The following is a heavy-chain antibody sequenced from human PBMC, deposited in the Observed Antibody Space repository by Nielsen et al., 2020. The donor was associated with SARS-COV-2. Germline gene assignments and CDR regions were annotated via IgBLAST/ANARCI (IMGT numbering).Heavy chain of an antibody. Sequence: GESLKISCEGSGFRFSNSWVAWVRQMPGKGLEYIGVIYAGDSDTRYSPSFQGQVTISADKSISTAYLQWSSLKASDTAMYYCARRPGYCSGGSCYSFDYWGQGTVVTVSS. V-gene: IGHV5-51*01. CDR2: IYAGDSDT. CDR3: ARRPGYCSGGSCYSFDY. J-gene: IGHJ4*02. CDR1: GFRFSNSW. D-gene: IGHD2-15*01.